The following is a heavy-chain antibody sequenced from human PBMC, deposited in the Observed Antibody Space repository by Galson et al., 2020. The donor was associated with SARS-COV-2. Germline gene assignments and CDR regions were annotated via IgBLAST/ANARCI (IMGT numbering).Heavy chain of an antibody. J-gene: IGHJ5*02. Sequence: GGSLRLSCAASGFTFSSYGMHWVRQAPGKGLEWVAVIWYDGSNKYYADSVKGRFTISRDNSKNTLYLQMNSLRAEDTAVYYCARDIAVAAPDWFDPWGQGTLVTVSS. D-gene: IGHD6-19*01. CDR1: GFTFSSYG. CDR2: IWYDGSNK. V-gene: IGHV3-33*01. CDR3: ARDIAVAAPDWFDP.